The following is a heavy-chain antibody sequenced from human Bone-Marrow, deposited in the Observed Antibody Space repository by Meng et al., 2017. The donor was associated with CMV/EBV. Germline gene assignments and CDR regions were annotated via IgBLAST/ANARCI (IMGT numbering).Heavy chain of an antibody. D-gene: IGHD1-26*01. J-gene: IGHJ4*02. Sequence: GESLKISCAASGFTVSSNYMSWVRQAPGKGLEWVSVIYSGGSTYYADSVKGRFTISRDNSKNTLYLQMNSLRAEDTAVYYCARDPKISNSGSYYRMFDYWGQGTLVTVSS. CDR1: GFTVSSNY. CDR3: ARDPKISNSGSYYRMFDY. CDR2: IYSGGST. V-gene: IGHV3-53*05.